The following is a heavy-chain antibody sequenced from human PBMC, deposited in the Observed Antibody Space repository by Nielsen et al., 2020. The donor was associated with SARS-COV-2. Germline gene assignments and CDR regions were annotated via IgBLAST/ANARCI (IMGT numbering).Heavy chain of an antibody. V-gene: IGHV1-18*01. J-gene: IGHJ4*02. CDR1: GYTFTSYG. CDR3: ARGLIAVAGPYYFDY. Sequence: ASVQVSCKASGYTFTSYGISWVRQAPGQGLEWMGWISGHNGNTNYAQKLQDRVTMTTDTSTSTAYMELRSLTSDDAAVYYCARGLIAVAGPYYFDYWGQGTLVTVSA. CDR2: ISGHNGNT. D-gene: IGHD6-19*01.